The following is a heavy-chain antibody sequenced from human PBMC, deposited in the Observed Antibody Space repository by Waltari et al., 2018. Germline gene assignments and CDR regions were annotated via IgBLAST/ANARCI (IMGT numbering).Heavy chain of an antibody. D-gene: IGHD5-18*01. CDR1: GGTFSSYA. CDR3: ARGRGYSYGYRYYFDY. J-gene: IGHJ4*02. V-gene: IGHV1-69*05. Sequence: QVQLVQSGAEVKKPGSSVKVSCKASGGTFSSYAIRWVRQAPGQGPEWMGGIIPIFGTSNYAQKFQGRVTITTDESTSTAYMELSSLRSEDTAVYYCARGRGYSYGYRYYFDYWGQGTLVTVSS. CDR2: IIPIFGTS.